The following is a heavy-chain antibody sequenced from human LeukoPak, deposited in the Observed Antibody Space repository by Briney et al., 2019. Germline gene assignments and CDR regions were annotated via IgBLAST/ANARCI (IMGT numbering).Heavy chain of an antibody. D-gene: IGHD2-2*02. CDR3: ARDLPRVVVPAAIIEEV. CDR2: ISYDGSNK. Sequence: GGSLRLSCGASEFTFSDYAMHWVRQAPGKGLEWVAVISYDGSNKYYADSVKGRFTISRDNAKNSLYLQMNSLRAEDTAVYYCARDLPRVVVPAAIIEEVWGQGTLVTVSS. V-gene: IGHV3-30-3*01. J-gene: IGHJ4*02. CDR1: EFTFSDYA.